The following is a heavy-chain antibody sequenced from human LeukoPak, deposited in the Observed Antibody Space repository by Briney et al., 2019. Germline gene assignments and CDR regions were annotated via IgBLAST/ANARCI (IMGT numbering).Heavy chain of an antibody. J-gene: IGHJ5*02. D-gene: IGHD5-12*01. CDR3: ARVRGLRFRFWFDP. Sequence: SETLSLTCTVSGGSISSSSYYWGWIRQPPGKGLEWIGSIYYSGSTYYNPSLKSRVTISVDTSKNQSSLKLSSVTAADTAVYYCARVRGLRFRFWFDPWGQGTLVTVSS. V-gene: IGHV4-39*07. CDR2: IYYSGST. CDR1: GGSISSSSYY.